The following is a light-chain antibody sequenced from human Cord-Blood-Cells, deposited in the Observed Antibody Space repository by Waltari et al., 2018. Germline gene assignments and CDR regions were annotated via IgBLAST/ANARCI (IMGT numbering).Light chain of an antibody. V-gene: IGKV1-39*01. CDR2: AAS. CDR1: QSISSY. Sequence: DIQMTQSPSSLSASVGDRVTLTRRASQSISSYLNWYQQKPGKAPKLLIYAASSLQSGVPSRFSGNGSQTDFTLTISSLQPEDFATYYCQQSDSTPVVFGQGTKVEIK. CDR3: QQSDSTPVV. J-gene: IGKJ1*01.